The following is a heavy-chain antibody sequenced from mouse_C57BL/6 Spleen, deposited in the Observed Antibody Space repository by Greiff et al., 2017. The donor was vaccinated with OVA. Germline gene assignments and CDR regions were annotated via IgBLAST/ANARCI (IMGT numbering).Heavy chain of an antibody. CDR2: IRLKSDNYAT. D-gene: IGHD4-1*01. V-gene: IGHV6-3*01. CDR1: GFTFSNYW. J-gene: IGHJ2*01. CDR3: TVGNWAY. Sequence: DVKLQESGGGLVQPGGSMKLSCVASGFTFSNYWMNWVRQSPEKGLEWVAQIRLKSDNYATHYAESVKGRFTISRDDSKSSVYLQMNNLRAEDTGIYYCTVGNWAYWGQGTTLTVSS.